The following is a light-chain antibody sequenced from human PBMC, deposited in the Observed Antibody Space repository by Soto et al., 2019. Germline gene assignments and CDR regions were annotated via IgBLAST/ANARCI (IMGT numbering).Light chain of an antibody. CDR1: SSNIGAGYD. V-gene: IGLV1-40*01. CDR3: QSYDSSLSAVV. CDR2: VNS. Sequence: QAVVTQPPSVSGAPGQRVTISCTGSSSNIGAGYDVHWYQQLPGTAPKLLIYVNSNRPSGVPDRFSGSKSGTSASLAITGLKAEDEADYYCQSYDSSLSAVVFGGGTKLTVL. J-gene: IGLJ2*01.